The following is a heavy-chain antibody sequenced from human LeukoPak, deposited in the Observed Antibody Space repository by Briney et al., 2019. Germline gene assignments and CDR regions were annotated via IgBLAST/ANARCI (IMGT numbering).Heavy chain of an antibody. J-gene: IGHJ4*02. CDR1: GYTFTGYY. D-gene: IGHD5-18*01. V-gene: IGHV1-2*02. Sequence: ASVKVSCKASGYTFTGYYMHWVRQAPGQGLEWMGWINPNSGGTNYAQKFQGRVTVTRDTSISTAYMELSRLRSDDTAVYYCARDAVRYSLLYYFDYWGQGTLVTVSS. CDR2: INPNSGGT. CDR3: ARDAVRYSLLYYFDY.